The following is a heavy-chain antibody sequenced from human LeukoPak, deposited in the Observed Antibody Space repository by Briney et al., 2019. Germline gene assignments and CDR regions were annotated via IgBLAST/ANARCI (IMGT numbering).Heavy chain of an antibody. CDR2: INPSGGST. V-gene: IGHV1-46*01. Sequence: ASVKVSCKASGYTFTSYYMHWVRQAPGQGLEWMGIINPSGGSTSYAQKFQGRVTMTRDTSTSTAYMELSSLRSEDTAVYYCASVYCSSTSCYGFDYWGQGTLVTVSS. J-gene: IGHJ4*02. CDR1: GYTFTSYY. D-gene: IGHD2-2*01. CDR3: ASVYCSSTSCYGFDY.